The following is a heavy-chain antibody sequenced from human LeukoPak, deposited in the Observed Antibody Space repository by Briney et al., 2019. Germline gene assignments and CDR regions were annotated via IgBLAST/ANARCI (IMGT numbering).Heavy chain of an antibody. CDR3: AKDRSGYSYGLDY. V-gene: IGHV3-23*01. Sequence: GGSLRLSCAASGFTFSSYAMSWVRQAPGRGLEWVSAISGSGGSTYYADSVKGRFTISRDNSKNTLYLQMNSLRAEDTAVYYCAKDRSGYSYGLDYWGQGTLVTVSS. CDR2: ISGSGGST. CDR1: GFTFSSYA. J-gene: IGHJ4*02. D-gene: IGHD5-18*01.